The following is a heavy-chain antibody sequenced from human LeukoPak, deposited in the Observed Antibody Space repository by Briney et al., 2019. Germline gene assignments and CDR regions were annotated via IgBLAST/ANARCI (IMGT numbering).Heavy chain of an antibody. CDR1: GFTFSSYE. J-gene: IGHJ3*02. Sequence: QPGGSLRLSCAAFGFTFSSYEMNWIRQAPGKGLEWVSYISSSSRYISYADSVKGRFTISRDNAKNSLYLQMNSLRAEDTAVYYCARDPGMSGDAFDIWGQGTMVTVSS. CDR3: ARDPGMSGDAFDI. V-gene: IGHV3-48*03. D-gene: IGHD1-14*01. CDR2: ISSSSRYI.